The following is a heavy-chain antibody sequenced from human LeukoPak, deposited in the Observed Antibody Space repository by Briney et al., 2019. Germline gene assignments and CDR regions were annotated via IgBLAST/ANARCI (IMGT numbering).Heavy chain of an antibody. CDR2: MNPNSGNT. V-gene: IGHV1-8*01. CDR1: GYTFTSYD. CDR3: ARGPGIAVADNWFDP. J-gene: IGHJ5*02. Sequence: ASVKVSCKASGYTFTSYDINWVRQATGQGLEWMGWMNPNSGNTGYAQKFQGRVTMTRNTSISTAYMELSSLRSEDTAVYYCARGPGIAVADNWFDPWGQGTLVTVSS. D-gene: IGHD6-19*01.